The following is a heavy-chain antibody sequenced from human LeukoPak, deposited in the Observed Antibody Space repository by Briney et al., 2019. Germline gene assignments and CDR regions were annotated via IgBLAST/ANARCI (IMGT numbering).Heavy chain of an antibody. Sequence: GGSLRLSCAASGFTVSSNYMSWVRQAPGKGLEWVSVIYSGSNTYYADSVKGRFTISRDNSKNTLYLQMNSLRAEDTAVYYCARAPVITWAFDLWGQGTMVTVSS. V-gene: IGHV3-53*01. CDR2: IYSGSNT. D-gene: IGHD3-22*01. J-gene: IGHJ3*01. CDR1: GFTVSSNY. CDR3: ARAPVITWAFDL.